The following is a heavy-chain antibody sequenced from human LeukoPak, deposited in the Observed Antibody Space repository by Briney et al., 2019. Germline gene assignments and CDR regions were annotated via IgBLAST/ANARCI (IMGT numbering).Heavy chain of an antibody. CDR3: ARRSNYYDSSGYYYGYFDY. D-gene: IGHD3-22*01. V-gene: IGHV4-59*08. CDR1: GGSISSYY. CDR2: IYYSGST. J-gene: IGHJ4*02. Sequence: SETLSLTCTVSGGSISSYYWSWIRQPPGKGLEWIGYIYYSGSTNYNPSLKSLVTISVDTSKNQFSLKLSSVTAADTAVYYCARRSNYYDSSGYYYGYFDYWGQGTLVTVSS.